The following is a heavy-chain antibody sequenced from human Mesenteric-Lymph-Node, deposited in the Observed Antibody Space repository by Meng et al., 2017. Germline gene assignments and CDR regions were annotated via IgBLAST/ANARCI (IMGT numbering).Heavy chain of an antibody. D-gene: IGHD2-2*01. CDR3: ARGGWVVPAATPPRY. J-gene: IGHJ4*02. CDR2: INPNSGGT. CDR1: GYTFTGYY. V-gene: IGHV1-2*02. Sequence: ASVKVSCKASGYTFTGYYMHWVRQAPGQGLEWMGWINPNSGGTNYAQKFQGRVTMTRDTSISTAYMELSRLRADDTAEYYWARGGWVVPAATPPRYWGQGTLVTVSS.